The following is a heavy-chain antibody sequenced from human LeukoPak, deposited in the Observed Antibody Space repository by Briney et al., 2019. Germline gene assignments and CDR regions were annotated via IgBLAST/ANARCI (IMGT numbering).Heavy chain of an antibody. D-gene: IGHD3-3*01. CDR3: ATATIFGVVLYY. J-gene: IGHJ4*02. V-gene: IGHV3-21*01. CDR1: GFTFSNYN. Sequence: GGSLRLSCAASGFTFSNYNMNWVRQAPGKGLEWVSSISRSSIYKYYADSMKGRFTISRDNSKNTLYLQMNSLRTEDTAVYYCATATIFGVVLYYWGQGTLVTVSS. CDR2: ISRSSIYK.